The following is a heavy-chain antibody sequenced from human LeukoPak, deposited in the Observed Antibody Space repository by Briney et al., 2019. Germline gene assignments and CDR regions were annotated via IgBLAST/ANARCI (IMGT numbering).Heavy chain of an antibody. J-gene: IGHJ5*02. CDR2: IYYSGST. CDR3: ARDAFPSYGSGSPNWFDP. V-gene: IGHV4-31*03. Sequence: SETLSLTCTVSGGSISSGGYYWSWIRQHPGKGLEWIGYIYYSGSTYYNPSLKSRVTISVDTSKNQFSLKLSSVTAADTAVYYCARDAFPSYGSGSPNWFDPWGQGTLVTVSS. CDR1: GGSISSGGYY. D-gene: IGHD3-10*01.